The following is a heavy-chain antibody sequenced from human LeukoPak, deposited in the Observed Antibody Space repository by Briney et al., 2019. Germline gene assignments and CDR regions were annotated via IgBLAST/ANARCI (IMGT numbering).Heavy chain of an antibody. CDR3: ARLPWGYFDY. J-gene: IGHJ4*02. V-gene: IGHV1-18*01. CDR1: GYSFTSYG. Sequence: ASVKVSCKASGYSFTSYGISWVRQAPGQGLEWMGWISAYNGNTHYAQKLQGRVTMTTDTSTTTAYMELRSLRSDDTAVYYCARLPWGYFDYWGQGTLATVSS. CDR2: ISAYNGNT. D-gene: IGHD3-16*01.